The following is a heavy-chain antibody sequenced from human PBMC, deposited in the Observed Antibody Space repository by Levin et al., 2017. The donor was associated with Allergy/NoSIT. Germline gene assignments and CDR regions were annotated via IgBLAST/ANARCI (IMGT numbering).Heavy chain of an antibody. CDR2: ISFDGSDR. Sequence: GGSLRLSCAASGLPFSTSVFHWVRQAPGKGLEWVAIISFDGSDRRYTDSVKGRFTFSRDNSKNTLYLEMNSLRPEDTAVYYCARDRGTIFDVTNYHFDYWGQGALVTVSS. V-gene: IGHV3-30*03. CDR3: ARDRGTIFDVTNYHFDY. J-gene: IGHJ4*02. D-gene: IGHD3-3*01. CDR1: GLPFSTSV.